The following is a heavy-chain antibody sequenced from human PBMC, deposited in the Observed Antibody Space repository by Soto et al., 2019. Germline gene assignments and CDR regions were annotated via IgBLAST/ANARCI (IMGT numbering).Heavy chain of an antibody. CDR3: AREGVGSTGYFGYYGLDV. J-gene: IGHJ6*02. Sequence: EVQLLESGGGLVQPGGSLRLSCAASGFTFNTYSMSWVRQAPGKGLEWVSAMSGSGGNTFYADSVKGRFTISRDNSKNPLYLQMNTLRAEDTAVDYCAREGVGSTGYFGYYGLDVWGQGTTVTVSS. V-gene: IGHV3-23*01. CDR2: MSGSGGNT. D-gene: IGHD3-9*01. CDR1: GFTFNTYS.